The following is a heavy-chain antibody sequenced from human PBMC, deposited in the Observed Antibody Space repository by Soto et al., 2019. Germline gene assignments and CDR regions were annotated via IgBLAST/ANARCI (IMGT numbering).Heavy chain of an antibody. D-gene: IGHD6-6*01. CDR1: GGSISSYY. J-gene: IGHJ4*02. CDR2: IYYSGST. CDR3: ARLKLVGAHDY. Sequence: PSETLSLTCTVSGGSISSYYWSWIRQPPGKGLEWIGYIYYSGSTNYNPSLKSRVTISVDTSKNQFSLKLSSVTAADTAVYYCARLKLVGAHDYWGQGTLVTVSS. V-gene: IGHV4-59*08.